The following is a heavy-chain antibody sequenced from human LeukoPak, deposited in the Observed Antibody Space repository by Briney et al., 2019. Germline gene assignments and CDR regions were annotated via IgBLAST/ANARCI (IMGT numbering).Heavy chain of an antibody. J-gene: IGHJ4*02. CDR3: AREERYYYDSSGYDTLDY. CDR2: IIPILGIA. Sequence: ASVKVSCKVSGYSLTELSMHWVRQAPGQGLEWMGRIIPILGIANYAQKFQGRVTITADKSTSTAYMELSSLRSEDTAVYYCAREERYYYDSSGYDTLDYWGQGTLVTVSS. CDR1: GYSLTELS. D-gene: IGHD3-22*01. V-gene: IGHV1-69*04.